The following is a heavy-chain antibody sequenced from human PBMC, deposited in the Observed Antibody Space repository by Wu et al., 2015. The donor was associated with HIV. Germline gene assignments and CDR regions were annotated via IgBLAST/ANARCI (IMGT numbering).Heavy chain of an antibody. CDR2: ITPMFGTP. D-gene: IGHD3-10*01. J-gene: IGHJ4*02. CDR3: ARSLSYYGSGSYLEMYYFDY. V-gene: IGHV1-69*05. Sequence: QVQLVQSGAELKKPGSSVRVSCRASGGTLSTFVITWVRQAPGQGLEWMGAITPMFGTPEYAQKFEGRVTVTTDKSTNAAYMELSRLRSDDTAVYYCARSLSYYGSGSYLEMYYFDYWGQGTLVTVSS. CDR1: GGTLSTFV.